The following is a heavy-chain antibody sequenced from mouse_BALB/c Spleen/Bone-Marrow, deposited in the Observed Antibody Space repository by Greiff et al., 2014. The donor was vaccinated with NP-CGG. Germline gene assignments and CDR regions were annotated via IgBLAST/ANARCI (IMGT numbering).Heavy chain of an antibody. D-gene: IGHD2-14*01. V-gene: IGHV1-47*01. CDR3: ARGRYGLYYAMDY. CDR2: FHPYNDDT. J-gene: IGHJ4*01. Sequence: VQLQQSGAELVKPGASVKMSCKAFGYTFTTYPIEWMKQNHGKSLEWIGNFHPYNDDTKYNEKFKGKAKLTVEKSSSTVCLELSRLTSDDSAVYYCARGRYGLYYAMDYWGQGTSVTVSS. CDR1: GYTFTTYP.